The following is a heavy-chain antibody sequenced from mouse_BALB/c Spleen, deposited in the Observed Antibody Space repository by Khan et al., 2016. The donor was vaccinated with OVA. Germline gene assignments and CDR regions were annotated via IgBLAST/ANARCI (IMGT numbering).Heavy chain of an antibody. CDR2: IDPANGNT. V-gene: IGHV14-3*02. CDR1: GFYIKDTY. J-gene: IGHJ2*01. Sequence: VQLKQSGAELVKPGASVKLSCTASGFYIKDTYMHWVKQRPEQGLEWIGRIDPANGNTKYDPKFQGKATITADTSSNPSFLQLSCLTSEATAVYYCARMNAWGQGTTLTVSS. CDR3: ARMNA.